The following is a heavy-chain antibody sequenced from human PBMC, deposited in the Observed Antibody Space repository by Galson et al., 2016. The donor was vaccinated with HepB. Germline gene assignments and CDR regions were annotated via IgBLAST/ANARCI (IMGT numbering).Heavy chain of an antibody. CDR1: GFTFSSYW. Sequence: SLRLSCAASGFTFSSYWMTWVRQAPGKGLEWVANIKQDGSEKYYVDSVKGRFTISRDNAKNSLYLQMNSLRAEGTAVYYCARALLSFYDRSGYYYVMPHDAFDIWGQGTVVTVSS. J-gene: IGHJ3*02. CDR2: IKQDGSEK. V-gene: IGHV3-7*03. CDR3: ARALLSFYDRSGYYYVMPHDAFDI. D-gene: IGHD3-22*01.